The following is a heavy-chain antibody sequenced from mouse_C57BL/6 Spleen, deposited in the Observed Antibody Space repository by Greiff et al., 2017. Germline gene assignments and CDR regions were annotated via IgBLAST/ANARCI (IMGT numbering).Heavy chain of an antibody. CDR1: GYTFTSYW. V-gene: IGHV1-55*01. CDR3: ASGDYDGAWFAY. D-gene: IGHD2-4*01. J-gene: IGHJ3*01. CDR2: IYPGSGSN. Sequence: QVQLKQPGAELVKPGASVKMSCKASGYTFTSYWITWVKQRPGQGLEWIGDIYPGSGSNNYNEKFKSKATLTVYTSSSTDYMQLRSLTSEHSAVSYCASGDYDGAWFAYWGQGTLVTVSA.